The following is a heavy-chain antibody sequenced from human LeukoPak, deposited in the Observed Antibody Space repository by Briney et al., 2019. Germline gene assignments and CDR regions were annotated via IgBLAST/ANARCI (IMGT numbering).Heavy chain of an antibody. CDR1: GGSISSSSYY. Sequence: PSETLSLTCTVSGGSISSSSYYWGWIRQPPGKGLEWIGSIYYSGSTYYNPSLKSRVTISVDTSKNQFSLKLSSVTAADTAVYYCARRTESNFDYWGQGTLVTVSS. CDR3: ARRTESNFDY. J-gene: IGHJ4*02. V-gene: IGHV4-39*01. CDR2: IYYSGST. D-gene: IGHD1-14*01.